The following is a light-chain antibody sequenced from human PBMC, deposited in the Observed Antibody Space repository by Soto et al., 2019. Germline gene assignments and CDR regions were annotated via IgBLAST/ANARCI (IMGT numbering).Light chain of an antibody. CDR2: DAS. V-gene: IGKV1-5*01. J-gene: IGKJ1*01. CDR1: QTISTW. Sequence: DIQMTQSPSILSASVGDRVAITCRASQTISTWLAWYQLKPGKAPKLLIFDASSLESGVPSRFGGSGSGTEFTLTISSLQPDDFATYSCQQYNTYSWTFGQGTK. CDR3: QQYNTYSWT.